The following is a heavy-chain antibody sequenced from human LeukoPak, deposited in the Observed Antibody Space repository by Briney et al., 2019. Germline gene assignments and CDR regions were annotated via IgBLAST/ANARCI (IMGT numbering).Heavy chain of an antibody. CDR2: IYSDGST. J-gene: IGHJ6*03. D-gene: IGHD2-21*02. CDR1: GCTVSSNY. CDR3: ARGRVTYNYYMDV. Sequence: PGGSLRLSCAASGCTVSSNYMSWVRQAPGKGLQWVSVIYSDGSTYYADSVKGRFTISRDNSKNTLYLQMNSLRAEDTAVYYCARGRVTYNYYMDVWGKGTTVTVSS. V-gene: IGHV3-53*01.